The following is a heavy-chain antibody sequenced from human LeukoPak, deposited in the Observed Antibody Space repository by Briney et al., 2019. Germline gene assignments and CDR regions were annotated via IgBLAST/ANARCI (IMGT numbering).Heavy chain of an antibody. Sequence: SETLSLTCTVSGGSISSYYWSWIRQPAGKGLEWIGRIYTSGSTNYNPSLKSRVTISVDTSKNQFSLKLSSVTAADTAVYYCAGVVPAARAYYYYMDVWGKGTTVTVSS. V-gene: IGHV4-4*07. J-gene: IGHJ6*03. D-gene: IGHD2-2*01. CDR2: IYTSGST. CDR3: AGVVPAARAYYYYMDV. CDR1: GGSISSYY.